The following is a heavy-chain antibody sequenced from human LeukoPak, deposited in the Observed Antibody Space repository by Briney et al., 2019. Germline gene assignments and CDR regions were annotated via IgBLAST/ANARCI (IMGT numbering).Heavy chain of an antibody. Sequence: PGGSLRLSCAASGFTFSSYGMHWVRQAPGKGLEWVAFIRYDGSNKYYADSVKGRFTISRDNSKNTLYLQMNSLRAEDTAVYYCAKQMGTVVDTSGWSWNFDNWGQGTLVTVSS. J-gene: IGHJ4*02. CDR1: GFTFSSYG. V-gene: IGHV3-30*02. CDR3: AKQMGTVVDTSGWSWNFDN. CDR2: IRYDGSNK. D-gene: IGHD4-23*01.